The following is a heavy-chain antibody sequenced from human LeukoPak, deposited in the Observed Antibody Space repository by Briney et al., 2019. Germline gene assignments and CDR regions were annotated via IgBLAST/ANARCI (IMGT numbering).Heavy chain of an antibody. V-gene: IGHV3-23*01. CDR2: ICGSGGST. CDR3: AKVGASAMIVVVIAD. CDR1: GFTFSSYA. D-gene: IGHD3-22*01. Sequence: GGSLRLSCAASGFTFSSYAMSWVRQAPGKGLGWVSAICGSGGSTYYANSVKGRFTISRDNSKNTLYLQMNSLRAEDTAVYYCAKVGASAMIVVVIADWGQGPLVTVSS. J-gene: IGHJ4*02.